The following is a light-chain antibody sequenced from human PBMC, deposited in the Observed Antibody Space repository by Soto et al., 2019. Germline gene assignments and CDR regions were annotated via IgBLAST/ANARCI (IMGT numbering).Light chain of an antibody. Sequence: QSALTQPRSVSGSPGQSVTISCTGTSSDVGGYNFVSWYQQHPGKAPKLMIYDVTKRPSGVPDRFSGSKSGNTASLTISGLQGEDEADYYCCSYAGSYGYVFGTGTQLTVL. CDR2: DVT. V-gene: IGLV2-11*01. CDR3: CSYAGSYGYV. CDR1: SSDVGGYNF. J-gene: IGLJ1*01.